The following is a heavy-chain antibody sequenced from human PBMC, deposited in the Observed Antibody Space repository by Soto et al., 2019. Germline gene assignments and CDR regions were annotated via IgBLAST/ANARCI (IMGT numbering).Heavy chain of an antibody. CDR3: ATSGKYYMSWFDP. CDR1: GFTFSSYW. CDR2: INSDGSST. V-gene: IGHV3-74*01. Sequence: EVQLVESGGGLVKPGGSLRLTFAASGFTFSSYWMHWVRQAPGKGLVWVSRINSDGSSTTYADSVKGRFTISRDNAKKTLYLQMNSLRAEDTAVYYCATSGKYYMSWFDPWGQGTLVTVSS. J-gene: IGHJ5*02. D-gene: IGHD1-26*01.